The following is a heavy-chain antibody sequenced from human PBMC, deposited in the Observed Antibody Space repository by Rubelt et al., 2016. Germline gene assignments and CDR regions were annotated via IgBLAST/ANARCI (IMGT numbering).Heavy chain of an antibody. J-gene: IGHJ4*02. CDR2: ISAYNGNT. D-gene: IGHD5-12*01. Sequence: QVQLVQSGAEVKKPGASVKVSCKASGYTFTSYGISWVRQAPGQGLEWMGWISAYNGNTNYARKFEGRVTRATGTSTSTAYMELSSLRSDDTAVYYGAIDLVRRWLRDFDDWGQGTLVNGCS. V-gene: IGHV1-18*01. CDR3: AIDLVRRWLRDFDD. CDR1: GYTFTSYG.